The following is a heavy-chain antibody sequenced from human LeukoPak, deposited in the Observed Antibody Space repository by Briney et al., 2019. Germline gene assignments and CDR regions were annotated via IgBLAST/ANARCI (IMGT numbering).Heavy chain of an antibody. J-gene: IGHJ4*02. D-gene: IGHD5-12*01. V-gene: IGHV4-39*01. Sequence: PSETLSLTCTVSGASISSRSYYWDWMRQPPGKGLDSIGSIYFSGSTYYNPSLKSRVTISVDTSKNQFSLKLSSVTAADTAVYYCARRTVATTGVDYWGQGSLVTVSS. CDR1: GASISSRSYY. CDR3: ARRTVATTGVDY. CDR2: IYFSGST.